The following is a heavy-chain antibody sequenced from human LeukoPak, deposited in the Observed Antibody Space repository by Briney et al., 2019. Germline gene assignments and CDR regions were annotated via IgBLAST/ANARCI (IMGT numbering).Heavy chain of an antibody. CDR1: GFTFSSYW. V-gene: IGHV3-74*01. J-gene: IGHJ4*02. D-gene: IGHD3-10*01. CDR2: INSDGSST. Sequence: PGGSLRLSCAAPGFTFSSYWMHWVRQAPGKGLVWVSRINSDGSSTSYADSVKGRFTISRDNAKNTLYLQMNSLRAEDTAVYYCARVSYYYGSGSYRPTAVYYFDYWGQGTLVTVSS. CDR3: ARVSYYYGSGSYRPTAVYYFDY.